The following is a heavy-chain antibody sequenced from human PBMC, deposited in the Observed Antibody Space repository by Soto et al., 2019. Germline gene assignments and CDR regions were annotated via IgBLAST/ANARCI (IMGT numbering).Heavy chain of an antibody. CDR3: ARETVFCSGGSCYRFNGMDV. CDR2: ISAYNGNT. CDR1: GHTFTSYG. J-gene: IGHJ6*02. Sequence: ASVKVSCKASGHTFTSYGISWVRQAPGQGLEWMGWISAYNGNTNYAQKLQGRVTMTTDTSTSTAYMELRSLRSDDTAVYYCARETVFCSGGSCYRFNGMDVWGQGTTVTVSS. V-gene: IGHV1-18*01. D-gene: IGHD2-15*01.